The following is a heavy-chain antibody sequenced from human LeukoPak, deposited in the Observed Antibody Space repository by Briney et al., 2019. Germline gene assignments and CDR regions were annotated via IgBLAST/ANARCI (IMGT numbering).Heavy chain of an antibody. V-gene: IGHV3-11*04. D-gene: IGHD3-9*01. Sequence: GGSLRLSCVASGFKFSDSYMNWIRQAPGKGLEWISYITSGGTTMYYADSVKGRFTVSRDNAKNSLHLQMNSLRAEDTAVYYCARDGNEEDSLLTPTDYWGQGTLVTVSS. CDR3: ARDGNEEDSLLTPTDY. CDR2: ITSGGTTM. CDR1: GFKFSDSY. J-gene: IGHJ4*02.